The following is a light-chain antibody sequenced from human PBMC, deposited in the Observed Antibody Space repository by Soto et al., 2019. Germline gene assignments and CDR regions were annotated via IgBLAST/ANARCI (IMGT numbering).Light chain of an antibody. Sequence: EVVLTQSPATLSLSPGERATLSCRASQSINTILAWYQQSPGLAPRLFIYHASTRATGIPDRFSGSGSGTEFTLTISSLQSEDFAVYYCQQYTVWPFTFGGGTKVDIK. CDR3: QQYTVWPFT. J-gene: IGKJ4*01. V-gene: IGKV3-15*01. CDR2: HAS. CDR1: QSINTI.